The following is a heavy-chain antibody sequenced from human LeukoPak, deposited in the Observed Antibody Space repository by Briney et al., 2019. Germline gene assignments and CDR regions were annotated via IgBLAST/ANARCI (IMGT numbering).Heavy chain of an antibody. CDR2: ISGSGGST. V-gene: IGHV3-23*01. D-gene: IGHD5-12*01. J-gene: IGHJ4*02. CDR1: GFTFSSYA. CDR3: AKDRGLVDIAAPH. Sequence: GGSLRLSCAASGFTFSSYAMSWVRQAPGKGLEWVSAISGSGGSTYYADSVKGRFTISRDNSKNTLYLQMNSLRAEDAAVYYCAKDRGLVDIAAPHWGQGTLVTVSS.